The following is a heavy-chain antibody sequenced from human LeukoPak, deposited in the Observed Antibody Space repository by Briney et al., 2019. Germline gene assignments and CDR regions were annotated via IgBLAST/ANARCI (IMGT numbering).Heavy chain of an antibody. CDR2: ISGDGGST. J-gene: IGHJ6*03. V-gene: IGHV3-43*02. CDR1: GFTFDDYA. CDR3: AKDTLRGYSYGFHNYMDV. Sequence: GGSLRLSCAASGFTFDDYAMHWVRQAPGKGLEWVSLISGDGGSTYYADSVKGRFTISRNNSKNSLYLQMNSLRTEDTALYYCAKDTLRGYSYGFHNYMDVWGKGTTVTVSS. D-gene: IGHD5-18*01.